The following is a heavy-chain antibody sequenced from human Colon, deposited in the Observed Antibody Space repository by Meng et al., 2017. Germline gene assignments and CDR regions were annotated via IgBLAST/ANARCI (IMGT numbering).Heavy chain of an antibody. V-gene: IGHV3-30*04. Sequence: VTLVQSGGGVVQPVTSLRLSCSASGFNFRELGLHWVRQAPGKGLEWVAAVTYDGKKQYYADSVKGRFIISRDNSDNTLYLQMGSLKPEDMAIYYCAKEWSSSYAYYDAWGQGTLVTVSS. D-gene: IGHD3-16*01. J-gene: IGHJ5*01. CDR1: GFNFRELG. CDR2: VTYDGKKQ. CDR3: AKEWSSSYAYYDA.